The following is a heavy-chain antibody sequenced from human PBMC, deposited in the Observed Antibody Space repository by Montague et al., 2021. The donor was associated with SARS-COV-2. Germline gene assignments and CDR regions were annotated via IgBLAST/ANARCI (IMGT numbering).Heavy chain of an antibody. Sequence: SETLSLTCALYGGSFSGFQWSWIRQSPGKGLEWIGEINQCGSTNYNVSLKSRLTMSLDTSKNQVSLKLSSVTAADTAVYYCATSSSRSYYVGLDYWGQGTLVTVTS. CDR2: INQCGST. V-gene: IGHV4-34*01. J-gene: IGHJ4*02. CDR3: ATSSSRSYYVGLDY. D-gene: IGHD3-10*01. CDR1: GGSFSGFQ.